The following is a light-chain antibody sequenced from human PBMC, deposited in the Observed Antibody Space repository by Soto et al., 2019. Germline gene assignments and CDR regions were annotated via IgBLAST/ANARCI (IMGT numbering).Light chain of an antibody. J-gene: IGKJ1*01. CDR3: QQSYSTPPG. V-gene: IGKV1-39*01. Sequence: DIQMTQSPSSLSASVGDRVTITCRASQSISSYFNWYQQKPGKAPKLLIYAASSLQSGVPSRFSGSGSGTDLTLTISSLQPEDFATYYCQQSYSTPPGFGQGTKVEIK. CDR1: QSISSY. CDR2: AAS.